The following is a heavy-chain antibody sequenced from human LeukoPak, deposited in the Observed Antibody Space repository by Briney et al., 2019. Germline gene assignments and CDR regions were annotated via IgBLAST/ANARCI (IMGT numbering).Heavy chain of an antibody. J-gene: IGHJ3*02. CDR1: GFTFSSYS. CDR3: ARFVTSDAFDI. D-gene: IGHD2-21*02. Sequence: GGSLRLSCAASGFTFSSYSMNWVRQAPGKGLEWVSSISSSSSYIYYADSVKGRFTISRDNAKNSLYLQMNSLRAEDTAVYYCARFVTSDAFDIWGQGTMVTVSS. CDR2: ISSSSSYI. V-gene: IGHV3-21*01.